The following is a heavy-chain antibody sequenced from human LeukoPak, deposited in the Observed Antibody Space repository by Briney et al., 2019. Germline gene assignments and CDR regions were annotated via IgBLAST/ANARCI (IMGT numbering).Heavy chain of an antibody. J-gene: IGHJ4*02. CDR1: GYTFTSYG. V-gene: IGHV1-18*01. CDR2: ISAYNGNT. CDR3: ARGYCTNGVCLYYFDY. D-gene: IGHD2-8*01. Sequence: ASVKVSCKASGYTFTSYGISWVRQAPGQGLEWMGWISAYNGNTNYAQKLQGRVTMTTDTSTSTAYMELRSLGSDDTAVYYCARGYCTNGVCLYYFDYWGQGTLVTVSS.